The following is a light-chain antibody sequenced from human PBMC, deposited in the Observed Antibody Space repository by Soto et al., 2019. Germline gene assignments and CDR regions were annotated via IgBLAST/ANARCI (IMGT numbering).Light chain of an antibody. CDR1: SDDIGAYNF. CDR3: SSYTTKSTVPVI. Sequence: SALTQPASVSGSPGQSITISCTGTSDDIGAYNFVSWYQQHPDKAPKLIISEVSNRPSGISNRFSGSKSGNTASLTISGLQAEDEADYYCSSYTTKSTVPVIFGGGTKVTV. V-gene: IGLV2-14*01. CDR2: EVS. J-gene: IGLJ2*01.